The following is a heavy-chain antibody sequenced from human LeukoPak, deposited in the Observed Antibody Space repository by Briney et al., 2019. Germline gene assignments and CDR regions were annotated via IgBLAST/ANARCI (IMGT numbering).Heavy chain of an antibody. J-gene: IGHJ5*02. CDR1: GYTFTSYY. V-gene: IGHV1-46*01. D-gene: IGHD3-3*01. CDR2: INPSGGST. CDR3: ARDQGVTIFGVPYNWFDP. Sequence: ASVKVSCKASGYTFTSYYMHWVRQAPGQGLEWMGIINPSGGSTSYAQKFQGRVTITRDTSTSTVYMELSSLRSEDTAVYYCARDQGVTIFGVPYNWFDPWGQGTLVTVSS.